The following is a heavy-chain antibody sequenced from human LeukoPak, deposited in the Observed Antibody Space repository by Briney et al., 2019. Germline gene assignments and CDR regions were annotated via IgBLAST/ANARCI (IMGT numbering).Heavy chain of an antibody. J-gene: IGHJ4*02. CDR2: IKPDGTTK. Sequence: PGGSLRLSCATSGFSFSGTWMTWVRQTPGRGLECVANIKPDGTTKYYPDPVKGRFTVSRDNAKNSLYLQMNSLRVEDAGIYYCTTDLNHDSGGWGQGTLVTVSS. CDR3: TTDLNHDSGG. D-gene: IGHD3-22*01. CDR1: GFSFSGTW. V-gene: IGHV3-7*01.